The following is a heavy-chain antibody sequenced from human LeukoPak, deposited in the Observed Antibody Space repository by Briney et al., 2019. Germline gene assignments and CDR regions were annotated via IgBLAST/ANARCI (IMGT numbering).Heavy chain of an antibody. CDR1: GFTFSSYG. CDR3: VKVGCSSTSCPNRFDY. Sequence: GGSLRLSCAASGFTFSSYGMHWVRQAPGKGLEWVAVISYDGSNKYYADSVKGRFTISRDNSKNTLYLQVNSLRAEDAAVYYCVKVGCSSTSCPNRFDYWGQGTLVTVSS. CDR2: ISYDGSNK. D-gene: IGHD2-2*01. J-gene: IGHJ4*02. V-gene: IGHV3-30*18.